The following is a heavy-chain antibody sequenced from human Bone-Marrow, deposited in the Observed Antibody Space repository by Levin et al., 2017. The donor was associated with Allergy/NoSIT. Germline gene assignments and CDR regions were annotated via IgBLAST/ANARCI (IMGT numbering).Heavy chain of an antibody. Sequence: ASVKVSCKASGYTFPNYGVSWVRQAPGQGLEWMGWIGGNNGNIKYAQKFQGRVTMTSDTSTSTAYMELRSLRSDDTAMYFCARGFPYDSSGSYYYYFDYWGQGTLITVSS. D-gene: IGHD3-22*01. V-gene: IGHV1-18*01. J-gene: IGHJ4*02. CDR2: IGGNNGNI. CDR3: ARGFPYDSSGSYYYYFDY. CDR1: GYTFPNYG.